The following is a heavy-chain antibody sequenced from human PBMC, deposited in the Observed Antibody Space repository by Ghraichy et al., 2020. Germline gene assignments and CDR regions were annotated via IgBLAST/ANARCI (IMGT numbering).Heavy chain of an antibody. CDR3: VGHCFGDDCRGFEI. D-gene: IGHD2-21*01. CDR2: IYYSRAT. J-gene: IGHJ2*01. CDR1: GASIRRDW. Sequence: LRETLSLTCDVSGASIRRDWWSWVRQPPGKGLEWIAEIYYSRATNFNPSLRSRVAISMDTSNSRLFLQLTSVTAADTAVYYCVGHCFGDDCRGFEIWGRGTPVTVSS. V-gene: IGHV4-4*02.